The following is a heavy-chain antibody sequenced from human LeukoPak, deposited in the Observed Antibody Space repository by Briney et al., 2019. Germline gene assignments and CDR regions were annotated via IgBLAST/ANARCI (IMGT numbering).Heavy chain of an antibody. D-gene: IGHD3-22*01. CDR3: ARDYYDSSGYYNFDY. CDR2: IKQDGSEK. J-gene: IGHJ4*02. V-gene: IGHV3-7*01. Sequence: GGSLRLSCAASGFIFTGYFMSWVRQAPGKGLEWVANIKQDGSEKYYVDSVKGRFTISRDNAKNSLYLQMNSLRAEDTAVYYCARDYYDSSGYYNFDYWGQGTLVTVSS. CDR1: GFIFTGYF.